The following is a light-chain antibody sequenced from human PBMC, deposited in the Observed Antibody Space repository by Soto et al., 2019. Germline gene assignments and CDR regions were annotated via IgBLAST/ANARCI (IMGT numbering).Light chain of an antibody. V-gene: IGLV4-69*01. J-gene: IGLJ3*02. CDR2: LNSDGSH. Sequence: QSVLTQSPSASASLGASVKLTCTLSSGHSNYAIAWHQQQPEKGPRYLMKLNSDGSHSKGDGIPDRFSGSSSGAERYPTISSLQSEDEADYYCQTWGTGTPWVFGGGTKLTVL. CDR1: SGHSNYA. CDR3: QTWGTGTPWV.